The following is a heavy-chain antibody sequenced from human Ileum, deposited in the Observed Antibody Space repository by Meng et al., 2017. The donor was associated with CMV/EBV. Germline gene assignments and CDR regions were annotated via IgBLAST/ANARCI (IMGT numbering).Heavy chain of an antibody. Sequence: GESLKISCAASGFMFSSSWMTWVRQAPGKGLEWVSYISTSSSTIYHADSVKGRFTISRDNVKNSLYLQMNSLRAEDTAMYYCARSPGFGELLPFDYWGQGTLVTVSS. V-gene: IGHV3-48*04. J-gene: IGHJ4*02. CDR1: GFMFSSSW. CDR2: ISTSSSTI. D-gene: IGHD3-10*01. CDR3: ARSPGFGELLPFDY.